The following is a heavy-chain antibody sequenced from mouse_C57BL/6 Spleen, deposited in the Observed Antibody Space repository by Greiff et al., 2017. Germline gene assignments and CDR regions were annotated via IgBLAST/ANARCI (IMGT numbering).Heavy chain of an antibody. J-gene: IGHJ2*01. CDR2: IYPGDGDT. CDR3: ARSTRAYDYERYFDY. CDR1: GYAFSSSW. D-gene: IGHD2-4*01. Sequence: VKLMESGPELVKPGASVKISCKASGYAFSSSWMNWVKQRPGKGLEWIGRIYPGDGDTNYNGKFKGKATLTAAKSSSPAYMQLSSLTSEDSAVYFCARSTRAYDYERYFDYWGQGTTLKVSS. V-gene: IGHV1-82*01.